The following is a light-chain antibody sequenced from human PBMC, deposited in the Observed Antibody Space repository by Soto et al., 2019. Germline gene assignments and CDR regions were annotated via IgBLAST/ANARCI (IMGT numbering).Light chain of an antibody. V-gene: IGKV3-15*01. Sequence: EIVMTQSPATLSVSPGERATLSCRASQSVSSNLAWYQQKPGQAPRLLIYGASTRATGIPARFSGSGSGTECTLTIISLRSEDFAVYYCQQYNNWPPAYTFGQGTKLEIK. CDR3: QQYNNWPPAYT. J-gene: IGKJ2*01. CDR2: GAS. CDR1: QSVSSN.